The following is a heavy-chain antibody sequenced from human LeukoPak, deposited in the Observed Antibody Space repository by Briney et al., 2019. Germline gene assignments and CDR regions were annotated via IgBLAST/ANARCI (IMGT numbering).Heavy chain of an antibody. Sequence: GGSLRLSCAASGFTLSGYWMTWVRQGPGKGLEWVANINRDGGQRSYVDSVKGRFAISRDNAKNSLYLQMSSLKTEDTAVYYCARDISPDDYFDSHKCYYDAFDIWGQGTLVTVSS. D-gene: IGHD3-22*01. CDR3: ARDISPDDYFDSHKCYYDAFDI. V-gene: IGHV3-7*04. CDR1: GFTLSGYW. CDR2: INRDGGQR. J-gene: IGHJ3*02.